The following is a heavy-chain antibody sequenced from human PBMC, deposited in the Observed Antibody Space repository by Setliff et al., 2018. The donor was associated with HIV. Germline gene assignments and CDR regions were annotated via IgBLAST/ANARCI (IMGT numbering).Heavy chain of an antibody. V-gene: IGHV1-8*02. CDR1: GGTFGSYD. CDR2: MNPNSGNT. J-gene: IGHJ3*02. CDR3: ARETHASFDI. Sequence: GASVKVSCKASGGTFGSYDINWVRQATGQGLEWMGWMNPNSGNTGYAQKFQGRVTMSRDTSISTVYMELSRLRSDDTVVYYCARETHASFDIWGQGTMVTVSS.